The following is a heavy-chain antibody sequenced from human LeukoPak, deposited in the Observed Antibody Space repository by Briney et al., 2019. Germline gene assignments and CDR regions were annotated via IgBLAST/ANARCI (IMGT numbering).Heavy chain of an antibody. D-gene: IGHD3-3*01. CDR3: AKDLYYDFWSGYYSPTHFDY. J-gene: IGHJ4*02. Sequence: GGSLRLSCAASGFTFDDYAMHWVRQAPGKGLEWVSGISWNSGSIGYADSVKGRFTISRDNAKNSLYLQMNSLRAEDTALYYCAKDLYYDFWSGYYSPTHFDYWGQGTLVTVSS. CDR1: GFTFDDYA. CDR2: ISWNSGSI. V-gene: IGHV3-9*01.